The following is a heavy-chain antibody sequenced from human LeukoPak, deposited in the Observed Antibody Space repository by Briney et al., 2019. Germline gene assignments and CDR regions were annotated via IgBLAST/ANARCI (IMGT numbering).Heavy chain of an antibody. CDR1: GGSISSYY. D-gene: IGHD3-22*01. J-gene: IGHJ4*02. CDR2: IYYSGST. CDR3: ARDDDSSGPGFDY. Sequence: PSETLSLTCSVSGGSISSYYWSWIRQPPGKGQEWIGYIYYSGSTNYNPSLKSRVTISVDTSKNQFSLKLSSVTAADTAVYYCARDDDSSGPGFDYWGQGTLVTVSS. V-gene: IGHV4-59*01.